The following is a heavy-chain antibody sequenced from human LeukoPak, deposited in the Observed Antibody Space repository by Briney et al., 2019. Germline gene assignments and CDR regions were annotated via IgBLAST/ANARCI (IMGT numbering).Heavy chain of an antibody. CDR3: AGLVGRYSSGLYYYYFDY. V-gene: IGHV4-4*02. CDR2: MYLSGTT. CDR1: GDSINSLDL. D-gene: IGHD3-22*01. Sequence: PSETLSLTCTVSGDSINSLDLWSWVRQPPGKGLEWIGEMYLSGTTHSNPSVKSRVTISIDKSKNQFFLDLSSVTAADTAVYYCAGLVGRYSSGLYYYYFDYWGQGTLVTVSS. J-gene: IGHJ4*02.